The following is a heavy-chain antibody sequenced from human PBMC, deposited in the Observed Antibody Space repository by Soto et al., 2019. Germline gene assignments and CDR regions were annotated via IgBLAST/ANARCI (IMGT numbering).Heavy chain of an antibody. Sequence: GGSLRLSCAASGFTFSSYAMGWVRQAPGKGLEWVSAISGSGGSTYYADSVKGRFTISRDNSKNTLYLQMNSLRAEDTAVYYCAKVGVYRNYYYYMDVWGKGTTVPVSS. CDR2: ISGSGGST. D-gene: IGHD2-15*01. CDR1: GFTFSSYA. V-gene: IGHV3-23*01. CDR3: AKVGVYRNYYYYMDV. J-gene: IGHJ6*03.